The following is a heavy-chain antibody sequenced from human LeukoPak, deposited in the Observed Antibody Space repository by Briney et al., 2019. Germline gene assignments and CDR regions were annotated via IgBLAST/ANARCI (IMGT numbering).Heavy chain of an antibody. Sequence: GGSLRLSCAASGFTFSSYSMNWVRQAPGKGLEWVSSISSSSSYIYYADSVKGRFTISRDNAKNSLYPQMNSLRAEDTAVYYCAELGITMIGGVWGKGTTVTISS. CDR2: ISSSSSYI. V-gene: IGHV3-21*01. D-gene: IGHD3-10*02. J-gene: IGHJ6*04. CDR1: GFTFSSYS. CDR3: AELGITMIGGV.